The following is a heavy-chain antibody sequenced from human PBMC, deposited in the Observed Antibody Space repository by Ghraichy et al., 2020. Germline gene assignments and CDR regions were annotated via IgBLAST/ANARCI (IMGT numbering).Heavy chain of an antibody. CDR2: ISGRGDST. V-gene: IGHV3-23*01. CDR1: GFTFRSYA. J-gene: IGHJ1*01. Sequence: GGSLRLSCAASGFTFRSYAMSWVRQAPGKGLEWVSSISGRGDSTYYADSVKGRFTISRDNSKNTLYLQMNGLRAEDTAVYYCAKSQWLLPPSLPDYFQQGGQGTLVPVSS. D-gene: IGHD2-15*01. CDR3: AKSQWLLPPSLPDYFQQ.